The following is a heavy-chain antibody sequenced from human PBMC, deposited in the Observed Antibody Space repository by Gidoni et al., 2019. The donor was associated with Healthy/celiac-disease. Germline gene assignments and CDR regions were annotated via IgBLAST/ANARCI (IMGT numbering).Heavy chain of an antibody. V-gene: IGHV3-33*01. Sequence: QVQLVESGGGVVQPGRSLRLSCAASGFTFSSYGMHWVRQAPGKGLEWVAVIWYDGSNKYYADSVKGRFTISRDNSKNTLYLQMNSLRAEDTAVYYCAREHSSGWYCDYWGQGTLVTVSS. D-gene: IGHD6-19*01. J-gene: IGHJ4*02. CDR3: AREHSSGWYCDY. CDR2: IWYDGSNK. CDR1: GFTFSSYG.